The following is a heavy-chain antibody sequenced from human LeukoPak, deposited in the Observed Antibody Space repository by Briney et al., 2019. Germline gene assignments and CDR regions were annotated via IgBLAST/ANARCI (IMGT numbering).Heavy chain of an antibody. J-gene: IGHJ4*02. D-gene: IGHD5-24*01. CDR1: GGSISSYY. Sequence: SETLSLTCTVSGGSISSYYWSWIRQPPGEGLEWIGYISYSGSSNYNPSLKSRVTISVDTSKTQFSLKLSSVTAADTAVYYCARRDDYFDYWGQGTLVTVSS. CDR3: ARRDDYFDY. V-gene: IGHV4-59*12. CDR2: ISYSGSS.